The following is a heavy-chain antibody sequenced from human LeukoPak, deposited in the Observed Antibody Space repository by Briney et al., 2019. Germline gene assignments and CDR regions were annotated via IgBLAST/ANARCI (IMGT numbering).Heavy chain of an antibody. V-gene: IGHV4-34*01. CDR2: INHSGST. CDR3: ARGGAPLRYFDWSLQGRYYFDY. D-gene: IGHD3-9*01. Sequence: SETLSLTCAVYGGSFSGYYWSWIRQPPGKGLEWIGEINHSGSTNYNPSLKSRVTISVDTSKNQFSLKLSSVTAADTAVYYCARGGAPLRYFDWSLQGRYYFDYWGQGTLVTVSS. J-gene: IGHJ4*02. CDR1: GGSFSGYY.